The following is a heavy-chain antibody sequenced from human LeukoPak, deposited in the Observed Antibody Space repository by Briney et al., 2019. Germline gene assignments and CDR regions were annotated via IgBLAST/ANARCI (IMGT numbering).Heavy chain of an antibody. V-gene: IGHV3-30-3*01. CDR2: ISYDGSNK. CDR1: GFTFSSDA. J-gene: IGHJ4*02. D-gene: IGHD3-22*01. Sequence: GGSLRLSCAASGFTFSSDAMHWVRQAPGKGLEWVAVISYDGSNKYYADSVKGRFTISRDNSKNTLYLQMNSLRAEDTAVYYCARDGRDSSGYYYLYYFDYWGQGTLVTVSS. CDR3: ARDGRDSSGYYYLYYFDY.